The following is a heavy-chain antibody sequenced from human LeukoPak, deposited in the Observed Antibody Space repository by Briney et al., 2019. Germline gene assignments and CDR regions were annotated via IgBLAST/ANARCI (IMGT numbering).Heavy chain of an antibody. D-gene: IGHD2-15*01. V-gene: IGHV3-73*01. CDR2: IRSKANSYVT. CDR1: GFSFRYFA. Sequence: GGSLRLSCVGSGFSFRYFAIHWVRQASGKGLEWVGRIRSKANSYVTAYAASVNGRFTISRDDSQNTAYLQMNSLQTEDTAVYFCTRHSDRYCSGAGCYVYYYYGMDVWGQGTTVTVAS. CDR3: TRHSDRYCSGAGCYVYYYYGMDV. J-gene: IGHJ6*02.